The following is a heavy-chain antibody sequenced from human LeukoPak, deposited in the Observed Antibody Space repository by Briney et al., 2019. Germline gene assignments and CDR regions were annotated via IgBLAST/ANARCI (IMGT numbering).Heavy chain of an antibody. D-gene: IGHD6-19*01. CDR1: GYTFTSYG. V-gene: IGHV1-18*01. CDR2: LSAYNGNT. Sequence: ASVKVSCKASGYTFTSYGISWVRQAPGQGLEWMGWLSAYNGNTNYAQKLQGRVTMTTDTSTSTAYMELRSLRSDDTAVYYCARDLRGEQWLGRRFDYWGQGTLVTVSS. CDR3: ARDLRGEQWLGRRFDY. J-gene: IGHJ4*02.